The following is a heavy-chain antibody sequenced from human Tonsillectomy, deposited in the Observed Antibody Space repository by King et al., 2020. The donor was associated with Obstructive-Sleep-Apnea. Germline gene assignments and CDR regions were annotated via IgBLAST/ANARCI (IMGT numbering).Heavy chain of an antibody. CDR3: AKDLSSGWYSPLDY. J-gene: IGHJ4*02. Sequence: VQLVEAGGGLVRPGRSLRLSCAASGFNLDDYAMHWVRQAPGKGLEWVSGISWNSGSIGYADPLKGRFTISRDNAKNSLFLQINRLRPEDTALYYCAKDLSSGWYSPLDYWGQGTLVTVSS. CDR1: GFNLDDYA. D-gene: IGHD6-19*01. CDR2: ISWNSGSI. V-gene: IGHV3-9*01.